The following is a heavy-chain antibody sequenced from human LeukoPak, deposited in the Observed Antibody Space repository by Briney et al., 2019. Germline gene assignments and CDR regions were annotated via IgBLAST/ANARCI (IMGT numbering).Heavy chain of an antibody. J-gene: IGHJ6*02. D-gene: IGHD3-16*01. Sequence: SETLSLTCTVSAGSISSGGYYWSWIRQHPGKALEWIGYIYYSGSTYYNPSLKSRVTISVDTSKNQFSLKLSSVTAADTAVYYCARHGGAYYYYGMDVWGQGTTVTVSS. CDR3: ARHGGAYYYYGMDV. V-gene: IGHV4-31*03. CDR2: IYYSGST. CDR1: AGSISSGGYY.